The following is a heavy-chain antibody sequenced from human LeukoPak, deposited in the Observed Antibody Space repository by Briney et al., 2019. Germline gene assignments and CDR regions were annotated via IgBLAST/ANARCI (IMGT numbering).Heavy chain of an antibody. CDR3: ARDHNYAFDN. J-gene: IGHJ4*02. Sequence: GGSXRLSCXXSGXXFIEYSMXWVRQAPGKGLEWISYIGIDRGNTKYADSVRGRFTISADKAKNSLHLQMNSLRVEDTAVYYCARDHNYAFDNWGQGTLVSVAS. CDR1: GXXFIEYS. CDR2: IGIDRGNT. V-gene: IGHV3-48*01. D-gene: IGHD1-1*01.